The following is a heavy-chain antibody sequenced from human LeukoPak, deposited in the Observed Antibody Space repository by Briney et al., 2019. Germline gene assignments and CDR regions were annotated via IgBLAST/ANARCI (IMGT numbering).Heavy chain of an antibody. CDR2: ISTSGGST. D-gene: IGHD2-2*03. CDR3: ARGKPSGYCSSTSCYRPYFDY. CDR1: GYTLTELS. J-gene: IGHJ4*02. V-gene: IGHV3-23*01. Sequence: SCKVSGYTLTELSMSWVRQAPGKGLEWVSAISTSGGSTYYADSVKGRFTISRDNSKNTLYLQMNSLRAEDTAVYHCARGKPSGYCSSTSCYRPYFDYWGQGTLVTVSS.